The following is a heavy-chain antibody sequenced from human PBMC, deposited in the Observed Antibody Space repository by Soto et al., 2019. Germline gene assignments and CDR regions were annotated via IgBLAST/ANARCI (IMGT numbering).Heavy chain of an antibody. CDR2: IIPIFGTA. V-gene: IGHV1-69*13. CDR1: GGTFSSYA. Sequence: GASVKVSCKASGGTFSSYAISWVRQAPGQGLEWMGGIIPIFGTANYAQKFQGRVTITADESTSTAYMELSSLRSEDTAVYYCARIVHYYMMTGYYNASGDAFDIWGQGTMVTVSS. J-gene: IGHJ3*02. D-gene: IGHD3-9*01. CDR3: ARIVHYYMMTGYYNASGDAFDI.